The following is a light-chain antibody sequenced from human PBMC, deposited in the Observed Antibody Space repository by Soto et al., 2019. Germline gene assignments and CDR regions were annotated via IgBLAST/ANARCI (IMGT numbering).Light chain of an antibody. J-gene: IGKJ1*01. Sequence: IVLTQSPGTLSLSPGERATLSCRASQSVGSSYLAWYQQKPGQAPKLLIYDASSRATGIPDRFSGSGSGTDFTLTISRLEPEDFAVYYCQQYGSSGTFGQGTKVDIK. CDR2: DAS. V-gene: IGKV3-20*01. CDR3: QQYGSSGT. CDR1: QSVGSSY.